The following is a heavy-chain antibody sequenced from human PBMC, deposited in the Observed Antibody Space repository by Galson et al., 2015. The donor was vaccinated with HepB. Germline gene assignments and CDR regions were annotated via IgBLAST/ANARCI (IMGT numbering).Heavy chain of an antibody. Sequence: SLRLSCAASGFTFSSYGMHWVRQAPGKGLEWVAVIWYDGSNKYYADSVKGRFTISRDNSKNTLYLQMNSLRAEDTAVYYCARTGIAVAVPLGPDYWGQGTLVTVSS. CDR3: ARTGIAVAVPLGPDY. V-gene: IGHV3-33*08. D-gene: IGHD6-19*01. CDR2: IWYDGSNK. J-gene: IGHJ4*02. CDR1: GFTFSSYG.